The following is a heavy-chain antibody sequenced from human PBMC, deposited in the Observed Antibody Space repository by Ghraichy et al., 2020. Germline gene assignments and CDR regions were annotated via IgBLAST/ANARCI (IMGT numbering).Heavy chain of an antibody. D-gene: IGHD1-26*01. CDR1: GGSFSGYY. J-gene: IGHJ2*01. Sequence: SETLSLTCAVYGGSFSGYYWSWIRQPPGKGLEWIGEINHSGSTKYNPSLKSRVTISVDTSKNQFSLKLSSVTAADTAVYYCARGSRDSGSYSSYWYFDLWGRGTLVTVSS. CDR2: INHSGST. V-gene: IGHV4-34*01. CDR3: ARGSRDSGSYSSYWYFDL.